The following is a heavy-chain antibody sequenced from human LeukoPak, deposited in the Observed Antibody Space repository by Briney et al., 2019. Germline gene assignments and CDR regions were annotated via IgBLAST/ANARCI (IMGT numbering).Heavy chain of an antibody. J-gene: IGHJ6*03. V-gene: IGHV3-43D*03. Sequence: GGSLRLSCAASGLTFDDYAMHWVRQAPGKGLEWVSLISWDGGSTYYADSVKGRFTISRDNSKNSLYLQMNSLRAEDTALYYCAKDSIVDYYYYMDVWGKGTTVTVSS. D-gene: IGHD3-16*02. CDR3: AKDSIVDYYYYMDV. CDR2: ISWDGGST. CDR1: GLTFDDYA.